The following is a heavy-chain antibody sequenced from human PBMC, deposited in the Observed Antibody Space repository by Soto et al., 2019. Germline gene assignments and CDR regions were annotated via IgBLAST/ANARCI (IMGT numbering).Heavy chain of an antibody. Sequence: QVQLVESGGGVVQPGRSLRLSCAASGFTFSGYAMHWVRQAPGKGLEWVAATSYDENYKYYADPVKGRCTISRDNSKNTLSLQMNSRRSEVTAVYYCARAGGSSGIWDFDSWGQGSVVTVSS. J-gene: IGHJ4*02. CDR3: ARAGGSSGIWDFDS. CDR2: TSYDENYK. D-gene: IGHD6-6*01. CDR1: GFTFSGYA. V-gene: IGHV3-30*04.